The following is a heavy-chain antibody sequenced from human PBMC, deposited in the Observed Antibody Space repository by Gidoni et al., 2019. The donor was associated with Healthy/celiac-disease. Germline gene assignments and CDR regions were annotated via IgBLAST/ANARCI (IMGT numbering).Heavy chain of an antibody. V-gene: IGHV1-69*01. Sequence: QVPLVQSGAEVQKPGSSVKVSCKASGGTFSSSAISWVRQAPGQGLEWMGGIIPIFGTANYAQKFQGRVTITADESTSTAYMELSSLRSEDTAVYYCARVVVAAMDYYYYGMDVWGQGTTVTVSS. J-gene: IGHJ6*02. CDR3: ARVVVAAMDYYYYGMDV. CDR1: GGTFSSSA. D-gene: IGHD2-15*01. CDR2: IIPIFGTA.